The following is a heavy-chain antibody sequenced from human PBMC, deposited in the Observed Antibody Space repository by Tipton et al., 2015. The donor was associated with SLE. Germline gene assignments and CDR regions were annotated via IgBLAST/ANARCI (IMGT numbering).Heavy chain of an antibody. V-gene: IGHV3-7*01. D-gene: IGHD1-26*01. J-gene: IGHJ6*03. CDR3: ARHGVEPGRELLLPPYMDV. Sequence: SLRLSCAASGFTFSSYGMRWVRQAPGKGLEWVANIKQDGSEKYYVDSVKGRFTISRDNAKNSLYLQMNSLRAEDTAVYYCARHGVEPGRELLLPPYMDVWGKGTTVTVSS. CDR1: GFTFSSYG. CDR2: IKQDGSEK.